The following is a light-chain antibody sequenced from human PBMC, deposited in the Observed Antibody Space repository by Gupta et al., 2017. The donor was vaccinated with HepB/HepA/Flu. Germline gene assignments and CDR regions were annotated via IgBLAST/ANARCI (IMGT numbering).Light chain of an antibody. J-gene: IGLJ3*02. V-gene: IGLV2-8*01. Sequence: QSALTQPPSASGSPGQSVTISCTGTSSDVGGYKYVSWYQQHPVKAPKLMIYEVSKRPSGVPDRFSGSKSGNTASLTVSGLQAEDEADYYCSSYAGSNNFRVFGGGTKLTVL. CDR1: SSDVGGYKY. CDR2: EVS. CDR3: SSYAGSNNFRV.